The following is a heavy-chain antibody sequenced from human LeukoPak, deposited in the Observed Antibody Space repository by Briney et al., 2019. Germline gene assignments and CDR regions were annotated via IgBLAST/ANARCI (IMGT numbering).Heavy chain of an antibody. CDR3: AKGGLRVTDY. CDR1: GFIFSNYW. V-gene: IGHV3-74*03. Sequence: SGGSLRLSCAASGFIFSNYWMHWVRQALGKGLVWVSRVNNDGSSTTYADSVKGRFTISRDNAKNTLYLQMNSLRAEDTAVYYCAKGGLRVTDYWGQGTLVTVSS. CDR2: VNNDGSST. D-gene: IGHD5/OR15-5a*01. J-gene: IGHJ4*02.